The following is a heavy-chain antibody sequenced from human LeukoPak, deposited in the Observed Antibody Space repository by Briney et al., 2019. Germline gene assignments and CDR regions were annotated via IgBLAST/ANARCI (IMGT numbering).Heavy chain of an antibody. Sequence: PSETLSLTCTVSGGSISSGSYYWSWIRQPAGKGLEWIGRIYTSGSTNYNPSLKSRVTISVDTSKNQFSLKLSSVTAADTAVYYCAREEYSPGDFWSGYYTSGYWGQGTLVTVSS. J-gene: IGHJ4*02. CDR3: AREEYSPGDFWSGYYTSGY. V-gene: IGHV4-61*02. D-gene: IGHD3-3*01. CDR2: IYTSGST. CDR1: GGSISSGSYY.